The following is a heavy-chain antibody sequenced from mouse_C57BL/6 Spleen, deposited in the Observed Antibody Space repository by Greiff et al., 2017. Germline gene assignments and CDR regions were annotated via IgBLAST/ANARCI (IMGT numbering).Heavy chain of an antibody. V-gene: IGHV5-17*01. D-gene: IGHD4-1*01. CDR2: ISSGSSTI. CDR3: ARTLTGTFDY. J-gene: IGHJ2*01. Sequence: EVQLVESGGGLVKPGGSLKLSCAASGFTFSDYGMHWVRQAPEKGLEWVAYISSGSSTIYYADTVKGRFTISRDNANNTLFWQLTSLRSEDTAMYYCARTLTGTFDYWGQGTTLTVSS. CDR1: GFTFSDYG.